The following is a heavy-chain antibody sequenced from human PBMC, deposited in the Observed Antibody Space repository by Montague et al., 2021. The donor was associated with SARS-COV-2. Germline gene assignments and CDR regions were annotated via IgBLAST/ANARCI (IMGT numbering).Heavy chain of an antibody. Sequence: SETLSLTCTVSGGSISSYYWSWIRQPPGKGLEWIGYIYYSGSTYYNPSLKSRVTISVDTSKNQFSLKLSSVTAADTAVYYCARHKRWRIAAAGRDFDYWGQGTLVTVSS. CDR1: GGSISSYY. D-gene: IGHD6-13*01. CDR3: ARHKRWRIAAAGRDFDY. CDR2: IYYSGST. J-gene: IGHJ4*02. V-gene: IGHV4-59*04.